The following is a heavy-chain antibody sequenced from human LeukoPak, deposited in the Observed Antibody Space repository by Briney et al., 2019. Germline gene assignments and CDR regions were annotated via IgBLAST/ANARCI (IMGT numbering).Heavy chain of an antibody. V-gene: IGHV1-8*02. J-gene: IGHJ6*03. CDR3: ARETQMTTVTTTLKYYYYYYMDV. CDR1: GYTFSAYE. Sequence: GASVKVSCKASGYTFSAYEINWVRQATGQGLEWVGWVNPNSGKADYAQKFQGRVTMTRDMSTSTVYMELSSLRSEDTAVYYCARETQMTTVTTTLKYYYYYYMDVWGKGTTVTVSS. CDR2: VNPNSGKA. D-gene: IGHD4-11*01.